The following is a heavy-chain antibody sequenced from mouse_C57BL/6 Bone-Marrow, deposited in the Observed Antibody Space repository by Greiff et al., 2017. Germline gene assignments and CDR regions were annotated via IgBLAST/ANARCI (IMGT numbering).Heavy chain of an antibody. CDR2: LDPSDSYT. CDR1: GYTFTSYW. D-gene: IGHD1-1*01. J-gene: IGHJ2*01. Sequence: QVQLQQPGAELVMPGASVKLSCKASGYTFTSYWMHWVKQRPGQGLEWIGELDPSDSYTNYNQKFKGKSTLTVDKSSSTAYMQLSSLTSEDSAVYCWAREGTAVVSAYYFDYWGQGTTLTVSS. CDR3: AREGTAVVSAYYFDY. V-gene: IGHV1-69*01.